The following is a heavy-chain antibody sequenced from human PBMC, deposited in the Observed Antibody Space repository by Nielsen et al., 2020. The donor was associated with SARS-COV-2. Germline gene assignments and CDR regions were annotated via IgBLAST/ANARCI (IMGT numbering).Heavy chain of an antibody. J-gene: IGHJ4*02. Sequence: GESLKISCAASGFTFSSYSMNWVRQAPGKGLEWVSSISSSSSYIYYADSVKGRFTISRDNSKNTLYLQMNSLRAEDTAVYYCAREGSYGEGDYWGQGTLVTVSS. D-gene: IGHD5-18*01. CDR2: ISSSSSYI. CDR3: AREGSYGEGDY. CDR1: GFTFSSYS. V-gene: IGHV3-21*01.